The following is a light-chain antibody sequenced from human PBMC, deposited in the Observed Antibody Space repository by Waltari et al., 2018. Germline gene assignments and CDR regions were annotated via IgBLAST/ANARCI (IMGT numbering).Light chain of an antibody. CDR2: DAS. Sequence: EIMLTQSPATLSLSLGDRATLSCRASQCISSFLAWYQQKPGQAPRLLIYDASTRATGIPDRFSGSGSGTDFSLTINRLEPEDIAVYYCQKYGSFPETFGQGTKVEIK. CDR3: QKYGSFPET. V-gene: IGKV3-20*01. J-gene: IGKJ1*01. CDR1: QCISSF.